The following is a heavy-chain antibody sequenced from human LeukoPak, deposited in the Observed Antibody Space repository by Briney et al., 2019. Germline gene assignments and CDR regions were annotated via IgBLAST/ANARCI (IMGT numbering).Heavy chain of an antibody. J-gene: IGHJ6*03. D-gene: IGHD3-9*01. V-gene: IGHV4-59*01. CDR2: IYYSGYT. CDR1: GGSISSYY. CDR3: ARINYDILTGRFYYYYYMDV. Sequence: SETLSLTCTVSGGSISSYYWSWIRQPPGKGLEWIGYIYYSGYTNYNPSLKSRVTISVDTSKNQFSLKLSSVTAADTAVYYCARINYDILTGRFYYYYYMDVWGKGTTVTVSS.